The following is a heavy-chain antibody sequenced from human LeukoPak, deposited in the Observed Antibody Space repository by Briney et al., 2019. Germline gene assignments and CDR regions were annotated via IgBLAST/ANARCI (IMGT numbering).Heavy chain of an antibody. D-gene: IGHD6-13*01. Sequence: GGSLRLSYAASGFTVSSNYMSWVRQAPGKGLEWVSVIYSGGSTYYADSVKGRFTISTDNSKNTLYLQTNSLRAEDTAVYYCARDSSSWYDFDYWGQGTLVTVSS. CDR3: ARDSSSWYDFDY. CDR2: IYSGGST. CDR1: GFTVSSNY. V-gene: IGHV3-66*01. J-gene: IGHJ4*02.